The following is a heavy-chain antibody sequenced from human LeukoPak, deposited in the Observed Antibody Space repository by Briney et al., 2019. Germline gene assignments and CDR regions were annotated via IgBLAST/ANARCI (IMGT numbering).Heavy chain of an antibody. CDR2: IRKDGSDI. CDR1: GFTFSTYW. CDR3: LTPRLAAVGMVY. Sequence: PGGSLRLSCAASGFTFSTYWMSWVRQAPGKGLEWVANIRKDGSDIHYVDSVKGRFTISRDNAKKSLYLQMNSLRVEDTAVYYCLTPRLAAVGMVYWGQGTLVTVSS. J-gene: IGHJ4*02. D-gene: IGHD6-13*01. V-gene: IGHV3-7*01.